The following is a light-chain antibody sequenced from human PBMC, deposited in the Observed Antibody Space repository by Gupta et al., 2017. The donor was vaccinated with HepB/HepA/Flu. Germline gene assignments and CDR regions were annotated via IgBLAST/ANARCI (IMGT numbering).Light chain of an antibody. CDR1: HSISTW. CDR3: QQYMT. J-gene: IGKJ1*01. Sequence: DIQMTQSPSTLSASVGDRVTITCRASHSISTWLAWYQQKPGKAPKLLIYQASTLATGVPSRFSGSGSETEFTLTINSLQPDDFATYYCQQYMTFGQGTKVAVK. CDR2: QAS. V-gene: IGKV1-5*03.